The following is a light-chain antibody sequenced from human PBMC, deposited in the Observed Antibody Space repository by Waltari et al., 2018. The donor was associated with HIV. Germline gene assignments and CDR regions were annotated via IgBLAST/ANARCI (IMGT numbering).Light chain of an antibody. V-gene: IGLV1-40*01. CDR3: QSYDDSNVV. J-gene: IGLJ2*01. CDR1: GSNIGAGYD. Sequence: QSVLTQPPSVSGAPGQRVTISCTGGGSNIGAGYDVHWYQHLPASAPKLLIFGSTNRPFGVPDRVSGSKSDTSASLAITALQAEDEADYYCQSYDDSNVVFGGGTKLTVL. CDR2: GST.